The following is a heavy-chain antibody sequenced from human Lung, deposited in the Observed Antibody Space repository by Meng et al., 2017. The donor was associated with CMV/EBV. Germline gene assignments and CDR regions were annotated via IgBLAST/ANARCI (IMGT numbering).Heavy chain of an antibody. D-gene: IGHD6-13*01. J-gene: IGHJ4*02. CDR1: GFTFADYA. Sequence: GGPXRLXCAAAGFTFADYAMSWVRQVPGKGLEVASGIIWNGGSTRYVDSVKGRFTISRDNAKNSLYLQMNSLRAEDTTFYYCARVWQQLEYYFDYWGQGALVTVSS. CDR3: ARVWQQLEYYFDY. V-gene: IGHV3-20*04. CDR2: IIWNGGST.